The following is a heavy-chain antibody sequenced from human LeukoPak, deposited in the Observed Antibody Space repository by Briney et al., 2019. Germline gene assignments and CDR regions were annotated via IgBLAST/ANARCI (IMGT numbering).Heavy chain of an antibody. CDR3: ARLQAVTPFDY. V-gene: IGHV4-59*01. CDR2: IYYSGST. CDR1: GGSISSYY. Sequence: SETLSLTCTVSGGSISSYYWSWIRQPPGKGLEWIGYIYYSGSTNYNPSLKSRVTISVDTSKNQFSLKLSSVTAADTAVYYCARLQAVTPFDYWGQGTLVTVSS. D-gene: IGHD1-14*01. J-gene: IGHJ4*02.